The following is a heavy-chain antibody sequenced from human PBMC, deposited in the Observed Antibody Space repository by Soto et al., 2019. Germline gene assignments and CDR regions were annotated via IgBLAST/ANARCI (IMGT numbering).Heavy chain of an antibody. J-gene: IGHJ3*02. CDR2: ISAYNGYI. Sequence: ASVKVSCKASGYTFTTYNINWVRQAPGQGLEWMGWISAYNGYIKYAQKFQGRATMTTDTSTSTAYMELGSLTSDDTAVYYCAREDRFYDSRGYSHDPLDIWGKGTMVPVS. CDR1: GYTFTTYN. D-gene: IGHD3-22*01. CDR3: AREDRFYDSRGYSHDPLDI. V-gene: IGHV1-18*01.